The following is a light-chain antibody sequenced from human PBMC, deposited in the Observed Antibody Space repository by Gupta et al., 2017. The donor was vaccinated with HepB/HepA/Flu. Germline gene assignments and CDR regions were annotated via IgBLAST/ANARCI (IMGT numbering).Light chain of an antibody. CDR2: SAS. J-gene: IGKJ4*01. Sequence: EVVMTQSPVTLSVSPGERATLSCRASQSISINSAWYQQKPGQAPRLLIYSASIRATDIPARFSGSGSGTEFTLTISNLQSEDFAVYYCQHYNSWPLTFGGRTKVEI. CDR3: QHYNSWPLT. V-gene: IGKV3-15*01. CDR1: QSISIN.